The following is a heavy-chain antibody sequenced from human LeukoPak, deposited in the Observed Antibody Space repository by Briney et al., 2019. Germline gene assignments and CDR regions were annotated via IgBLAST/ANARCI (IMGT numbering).Heavy chain of an antibody. CDR1: GFTFSSYS. D-gene: IGHD6-19*01. J-gene: IGHJ3*02. Sequence: GGSLRLSCAASGFTFSSYSMNWVRQAPGTGLEWVSSISSSSSYIYYADSVKGRFTISRDNAKNSLYLQMNSLRAEDTAVYYCARDRSALAVAGDAFDIWGQGTMVTVSS. CDR2: ISSSSSYI. V-gene: IGHV3-21*01. CDR3: ARDRSALAVAGDAFDI.